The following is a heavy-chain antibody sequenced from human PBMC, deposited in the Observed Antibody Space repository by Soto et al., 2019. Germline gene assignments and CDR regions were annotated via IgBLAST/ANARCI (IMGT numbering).Heavy chain of an antibody. D-gene: IGHD2-21*01. Sequence: QVQLQESGPGLVEPSETLSLNCSVSGGSLGIYHWSWIRQAPGRGLEWIGDIYNGGRTNYNPSLWTRVTISVDTSKNQFSLKVTSVTAADTAVYYCARGLAFPYCYDLWGQGSLVTVSS. CDR3: ARGLAFPYCYDL. CDR2: IYNGGRT. V-gene: IGHV4-59*01. J-gene: IGHJ4*02. CDR1: GGSLGIYH.